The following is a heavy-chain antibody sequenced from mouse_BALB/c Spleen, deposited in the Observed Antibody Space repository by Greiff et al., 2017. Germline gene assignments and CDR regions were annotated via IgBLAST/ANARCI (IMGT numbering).Heavy chain of an antibody. CDR3: ASWMITPTY. CDR1: GYTFTSYW. J-gene: IGHJ2*01. Sequence: QVQLQQSGAELAKPGASVKMSCKASGYTFTSYWMHWVKQRPGQGLEWIGYINPSTGYTEYNQKFKDKATLTADKSSSTAYMQLSSLTSEDSAVYYCASWMITPTYWGQGTTLTVSS. CDR2: INPSTGYT. V-gene: IGHV1-7*01. D-gene: IGHD2-4*01.